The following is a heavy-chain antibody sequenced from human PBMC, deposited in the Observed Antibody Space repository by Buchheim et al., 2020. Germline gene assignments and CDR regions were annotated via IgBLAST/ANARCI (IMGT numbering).Heavy chain of an antibody. CDR3: ARDPPLWFGELLYHFDY. D-gene: IGHD3-10*01. Sequence: EVQLVESGGGLVQPGGSLRLSCAASGFTFSSYWMSWVRQAPGKGLEWVANIKQDGSEKYYVDSVKGRFTISRDNAQNSPYLQMNSLRAEDTAVYYCARDPPLWFGELLYHFDYWGQGTL. V-gene: IGHV3-7*01. J-gene: IGHJ4*02. CDR2: IKQDGSEK. CDR1: GFTFSSYW.